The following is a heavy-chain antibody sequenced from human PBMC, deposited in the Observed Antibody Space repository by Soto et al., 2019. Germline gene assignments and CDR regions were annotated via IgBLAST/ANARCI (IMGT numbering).Heavy chain of an antibody. V-gene: IGHV1-18*01. Sequence: QVQLVQSGAEVKKPGASVKVSCKASGYTFTSYGISLVRQAPGQGLEWMGWISAYNGNTNYAQKLQGRVTMTTDTSTSTAYMELRSLRSDDTAVYYCATSQAGYDSSGYYENFIDYWGQGTLVTVSS. J-gene: IGHJ4*02. CDR3: ATSQAGYDSSGYYENFIDY. D-gene: IGHD3-22*01. CDR1: GYTFTSYG. CDR2: ISAYNGNT.